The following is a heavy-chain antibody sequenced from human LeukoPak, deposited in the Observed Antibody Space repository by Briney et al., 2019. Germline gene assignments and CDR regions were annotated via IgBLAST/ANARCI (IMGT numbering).Heavy chain of an antibody. Sequence: VSGXXISSXXXXXIXXPXXXXXEWXGYIYYSGSTNYNPSLKSRVTISVDTSKNQFSLKLSSVTAADTAVYYCARGRGGYYGSGSYSVDYWGQGTLVTVSS. D-gene: IGHD3-10*01. V-gene: IGHV4-59*01. CDR3: ARGRGGYYGSGSYSVDY. CDR2: IYYSGST. J-gene: IGHJ4*02. CDR1: GXXISSXX.